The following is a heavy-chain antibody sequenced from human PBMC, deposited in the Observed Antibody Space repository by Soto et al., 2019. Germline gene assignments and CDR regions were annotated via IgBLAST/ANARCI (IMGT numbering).Heavy chain of an antibody. CDR3: ERGSSSWYPFDY. J-gene: IGHJ4*02. Sequence: SETLSLTCAVYGGSFSGYYWSWIRQPPGKGLEWIGEINHSGSTNYNPSLKSRVTISVDTSKNQFSLKLSSVTAADTAVYYCERGSSSWYPFDYWGQGTLVTVSS. CDR2: INHSGST. D-gene: IGHD6-13*01. CDR1: GGSFSGYY. V-gene: IGHV4-34*01.